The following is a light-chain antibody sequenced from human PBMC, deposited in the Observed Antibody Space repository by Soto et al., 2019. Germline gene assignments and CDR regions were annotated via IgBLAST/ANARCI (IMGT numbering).Light chain of an antibody. CDR1: QSVSRY. J-gene: IGKJ4*01. V-gene: IGKV3-11*01. CDR2: DTS. CDR3: QQRSNWPPFS. Sequence: EIVLTQSPATLSLSPGERATLSCRASQSVSRYLAWYQQKPGQAPRLLIYDTSNRATGIPPRFSGSGSGTDFTLTISSLEPEDFAVYYCQQRSNWPPFSFGGGTKVDIK.